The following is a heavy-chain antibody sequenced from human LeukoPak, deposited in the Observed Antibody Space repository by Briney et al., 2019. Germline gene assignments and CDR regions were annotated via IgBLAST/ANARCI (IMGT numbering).Heavy chain of an antibody. Sequence: PGGSLRLSCAASGFTFSSYGMHWVRQAPGKGLEWVANIKQDGSEKYYVDSVKGRFTISRDNAKNSLYLQMNSLRAEDTAVYYCARVDLEWLLVSWGQGTLVTVSS. CDR1: GFTFSSYG. CDR2: IKQDGSEK. V-gene: IGHV3-7*01. CDR3: ARVDLEWLLVS. D-gene: IGHD3-3*01. J-gene: IGHJ5*02.